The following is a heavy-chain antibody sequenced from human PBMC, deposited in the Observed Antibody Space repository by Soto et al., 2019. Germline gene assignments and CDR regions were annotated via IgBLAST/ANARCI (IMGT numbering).Heavy chain of an antibody. V-gene: IGHV1-18*01. CDR3: ARDGNKYSSGATFD. D-gene: IGHD6-19*01. CDR2: ISAYNGNT. J-gene: IGHJ4*02. Sequence: QVPLVQSGAEVKKPGASVKVSCKASGYTFTSYGISWVRQAPGQGLEWMGWISAYNGNTNYAQKLQGRVTMTTDPSTSTAYMELRSLRSDDTAVDYCARDGNKYSSGATFDWGQGTLVTVSS. CDR1: GYTFTSYG.